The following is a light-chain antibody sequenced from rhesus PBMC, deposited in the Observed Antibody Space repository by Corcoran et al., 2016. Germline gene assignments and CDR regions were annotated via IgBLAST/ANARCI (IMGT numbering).Light chain of an antibody. V-gene: IGKV3-24*04. CDR2: GES. Sequence: ETVVTQSPATLSLSPGERATLSCRASQSVGSYLAWYPQNPGQAPRLLIYGESSRATGIPARFSGSVSGTDCTLTIRSLEPEDVGVYYCQQSSNLMYSFGQGTKVEIK. CDR3: QQSSNLMYS. CDR1: QSVGSY. J-gene: IGKJ2*01.